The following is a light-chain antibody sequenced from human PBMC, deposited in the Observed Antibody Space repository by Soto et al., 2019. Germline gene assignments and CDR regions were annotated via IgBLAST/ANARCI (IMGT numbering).Light chain of an antibody. CDR3: QQTYMVPYT. J-gene: IGKJ2*01. CDR1: QSVSTY. Sequence: DIQMTQSPSSLSASFGDRVTITCRASQSVSTYLNWYPQKSGGAPKLLIHGVSKLENGTPSRFSGSGLATDFTLTINTLQPEDFAVYFCQQTYMVPYTFGQGTKVDIK. CDR2: GVS. V-gene: IGKV1-39*01.